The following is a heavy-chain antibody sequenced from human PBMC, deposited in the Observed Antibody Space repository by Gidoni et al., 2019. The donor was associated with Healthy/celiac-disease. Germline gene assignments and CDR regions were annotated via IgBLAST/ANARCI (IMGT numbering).Heavy chain of an antibody. CDR2: ISSSSSTI. CDR1: GFTFSSYS. CDR3: AVDIVVVPAGKRGWFDP. V-gene: IGHV3-48*01. D-gene: IGHD2-2*01. J-gene: IGHJ5*02. Sequence: EVQLVESGGGLVQPGGSLRLSCAASGFTFSSYSMNWVRQAPGKGLEWVSYISSSSSTIYYADSVKGRFTISRDNAKNSLYLQMNSLRAEDTAVYYCAVDIVVVPAGKRGWFDPWGQGTLVTVSS.